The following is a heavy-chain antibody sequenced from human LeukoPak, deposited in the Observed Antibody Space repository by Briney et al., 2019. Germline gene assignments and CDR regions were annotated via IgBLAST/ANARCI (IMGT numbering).Heavy chain of an antibody. CDR1: GYTFTSYA. CDR3: ARASSGWRKTFDY. V-gene: IGHV1-3*01. D-gene: IGHD6-19*01. J-gene: IGHJ4*02. CDR2: INAGNGNT. Sequence: ASVKVSCKASGYTFTSYAMHWVRQAPGQRREWMGLINAGNGNTKYLQKFQGRVTINRDTSASKAYMELRSLRSEDPAVYYCARASSGWRKTFDYWGQGTLVPVSS.